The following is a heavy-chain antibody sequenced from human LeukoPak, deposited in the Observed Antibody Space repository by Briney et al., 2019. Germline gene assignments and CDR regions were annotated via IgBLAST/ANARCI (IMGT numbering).Heavy chain of an antibody. CDR3: AKSMVRGIIILDFDY. D-gene: IGHD3-10*01. V-gene: IGHV3-23*01. CDR1: GFTFSSYA. Sequence: GGSLRLSCAASGFTFSSYAMSWVRQAPGKGLEWVSAISGSGGSTYYADSVKGRFTISRDNSKNTLYLQMNSLRADDTAVYYCAKSMVRGIIILDFDYWGQGTLVTVSS. J-gene: IGHJ4*02. CDR2: ISGSGGST.